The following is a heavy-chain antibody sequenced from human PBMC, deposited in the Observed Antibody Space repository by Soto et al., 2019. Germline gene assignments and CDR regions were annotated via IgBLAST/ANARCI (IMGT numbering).Heavy chain of an antibody. CDR1: GYTFTSYG. CDR3: AREGYYYDSSGYFSI. D-gene: IGHD3-22*01. CDR2: IIPIFGTA. J-gene: IGHJ3*02. Sequence: SVKVSCKASGYTFTSYGISWVRQAPGQGLEWMGGIIPIFGTANYAQKFQGRVTITADESTSTAYMELSSLRSEDTAVYYCAREGYYYDSSGYFSIWGQGTMVTVSS. V-gene: IGHV1-69*13.